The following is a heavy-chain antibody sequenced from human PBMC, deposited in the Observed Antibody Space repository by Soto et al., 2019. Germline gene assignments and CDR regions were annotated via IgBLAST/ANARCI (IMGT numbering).Heavy chain of an antibody. Sequence: VNPTQTLSLTCAISGDSVSSNTASWNWIRQSPSRGLEWLGRTYFRSKWYNDYAVSVKSRIIINPDTSNNQFSLQLNSVTPEDTAVYFCAKGDNLGPKTGYAFDPWGQGIMVTVSS. CDR2: TYFRSKWYN. CDR1: GDSVSSNTAS. D-gene: IGHD5-12*01. V-gene: IGHV6-1*01. J-gene: IGHJ5*02. CDR3: AKGDNLGPKTGYAFDP.